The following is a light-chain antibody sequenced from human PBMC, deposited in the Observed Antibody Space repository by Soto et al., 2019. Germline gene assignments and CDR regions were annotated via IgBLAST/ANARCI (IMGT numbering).Light chain of an antibody. J-gene: IGLJ1*01. V-gene: IGLV2-23*02. CDR1: SSDVGSYNL. CDR2: EVS. CDR3: CSYAGSSTFAYV. Sequence: QSVLTQPASVSGSPGQSITIFCTGTSSDVGSYNLVSWYPQHPGKAPKLMIYEVSKRPSGVSNRFSGSKSGNTASLTISGLQAEDEADYYCCSYAGSSTFAYVFGTGTKVTVL.